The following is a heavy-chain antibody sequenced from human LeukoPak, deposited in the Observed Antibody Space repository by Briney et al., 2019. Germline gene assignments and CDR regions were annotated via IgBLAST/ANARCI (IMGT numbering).Heavy chain of an antibody. Sequence: GGSLRLSCAASEFIFRNYWMIWVRQAPGKGLEWVANIKHDGTETNYVDSVKGRFTISRDNAKNSLYLQMNSLRAEDTAVYYCARDDYGDYESFDYWGQGTLVTVSS. CDR1: EFIFRNYW. D-gene: IGHD4-17*01. CDR3: ARDDYGDYESFDY. J-gene: IGHJ4*02. CDR2: IKHDGTET. V-gene: IGHV3-7*01.